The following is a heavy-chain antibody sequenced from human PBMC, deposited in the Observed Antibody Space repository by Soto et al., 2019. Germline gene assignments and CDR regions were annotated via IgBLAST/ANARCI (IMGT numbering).Heavy chain of an antibody. J-gene: IGHJ4*02. V-gene: IGHV1-69*13. Sequence: SVEVSRQASGGTLSSYAISWVRPAPGQGLEWMGGIIPIFGTANYAQKFQGRVTITADESTSTAYMELSSLRSEDTAVYYCARAGAIQLWPIDYWGQGTLVTVSS. D-gene: IGHD5-18*01. CDR3: ARAGAIQLWPIDY. CDR1: GGTLSSYA. CDR2: IIPIFGTA.